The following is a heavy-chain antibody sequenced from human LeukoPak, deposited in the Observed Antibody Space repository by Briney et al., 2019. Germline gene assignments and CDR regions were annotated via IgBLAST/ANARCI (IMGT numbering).Heavy chain of an antibody. CDR2: ISGSGDYT. J-gene: IGHJ4*02. Sequence: GGSLRLSCAASGLTFSSSAMSWVRQAPGKGLQWVSSISGSGDYTQYAGSVKGRFTISRDNSQNTLYLLMNSLRAEDTATYYCAKDQGRDYAPYGSATHFFWGQGALVTVSS. V-gene: IGHV3-23*01. CDR1: GLTFSSSA. CDR3: AKDQGRDYAPYGSATHFF. D-gene: IGHD4-17*01.